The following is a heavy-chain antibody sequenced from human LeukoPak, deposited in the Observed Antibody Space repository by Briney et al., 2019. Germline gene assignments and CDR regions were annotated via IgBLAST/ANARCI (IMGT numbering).Heavy chain of an antibody. J-gene: IGHJ4*02. Sequence: GGSLSLSCTASGXTFSSYSVNWVRQAPGKGLEWVSSISSSSSYIYYAASVKGLITTSKKNTKNSSYLQINSLRAEDTAVYYCGKDGAAYYDSSGYYFDYWGQGTLVSVSS. V-gene: IGHV3-21*01. D-gene: IGHD3-22*01. CDR1: GXTFSSYS. CDR3: GKDGAAYYDSSGYYFDY. CDR2: ISSSSSYI.